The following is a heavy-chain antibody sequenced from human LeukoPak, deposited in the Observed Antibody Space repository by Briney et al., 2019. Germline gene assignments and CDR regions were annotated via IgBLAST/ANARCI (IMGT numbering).Heavy chain of an antibody. D-gene: IGHD6-13*01. CDR3: ARAVHMAAAAGTFFDY. V-gene: IGHV3-21*01. J-gene: IGHJ4*02. Sequence: PGGSLRLSCAASGFTFSTYSMQWVRQAPGKGLEWVSSISRSSYDTFYAESVRGRFTISRDNAKNSLYLQMNSLGAEDTAVYYCARAVHMAAAAGTFFDYWGQGTLVTVSS. CDR2: ISRSSYDT. CDR1: GFTFSTYS.